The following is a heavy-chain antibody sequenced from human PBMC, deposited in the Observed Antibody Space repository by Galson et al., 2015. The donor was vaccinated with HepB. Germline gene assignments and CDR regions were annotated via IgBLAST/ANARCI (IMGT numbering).Heavy chain of an antibody. J-gene: IGHJ2*01. CDR1: GGSISSGSYY. CDR2: IYTSGST. D-gene: IGHD3-16*02. V-gene: IGHV4-61*02. CDR3: ARDLTPLGRWYFDL. Sequence: TLSLTCTVSGGSISSGSYYWSWIRQPAGKGLEWIGRIYTSGSTNYNPSLKSRVTMSVDTSKSQFSLKLSSVTAADTAVYYCARDLTPLGRWYFDLWGRGTLVTVSP.